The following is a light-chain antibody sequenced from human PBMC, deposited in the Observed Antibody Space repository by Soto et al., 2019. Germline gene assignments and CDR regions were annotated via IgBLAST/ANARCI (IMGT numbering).Light chain of an antibody. V-gene: IGKV1-5*01. CDR3: QQYNSYSWT. J-gene: IGKJ1*01. CDR2: DAS. CDR1: QSISSW. Sequence: DIQISQSPSTLSASVGDRVTINCRASQSISSWLAWYQQKPGKAPKLLIYDASSLESGVPSRFSGSGSGTEFTLTISSLQPDDFATYYCQQYNSYSWTFGQGTNV.